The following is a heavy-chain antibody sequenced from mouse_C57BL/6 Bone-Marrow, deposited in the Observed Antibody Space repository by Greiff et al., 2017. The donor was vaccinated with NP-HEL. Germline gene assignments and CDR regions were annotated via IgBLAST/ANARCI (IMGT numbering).Heavy chain of an antibody. CDR3: ARDRAYYSNQYYFDY. CDR1: GFTFSSYA. CDR2: ISDGGSYT. Sequence: EVMLVESGGGLVKPGGSLKLSCAASGFTFSSYAMSWVRQTPEKRLGWVATISDGGSYTYYPDNVKGRLTISRDNAKNNLYLQMSHLKSEDTAMYYCARDRAYYSNQYYFDYWGQGTTLTVSS. J-gene: IGHJ2*01. V-gene: IGHV5-4*01. D-gene: IGHD2-5*01.